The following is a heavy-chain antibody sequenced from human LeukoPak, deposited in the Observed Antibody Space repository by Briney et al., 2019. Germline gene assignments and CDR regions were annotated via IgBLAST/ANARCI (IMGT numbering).Heavy chain of an antibody. CDR3: ARLGGKQLVRYYQYYMDV. Sequence: PGGSLRLSCAAAGFTFSSYAMSWVRQAPGRGLEWIATITDSGRSTYYVASVKGRFTISRDNSKHPLYLQMNSLRVEHTAVYYCARLGGKQLVRYYQYYMDVWGKGTTVTVSS. J-gene: IGHJ6*03. CDR2: ITDSGRST. CDR1: GFTFSSYA. D-gene: IGHD6-6*01. V-gene: IGHV3-23*01.